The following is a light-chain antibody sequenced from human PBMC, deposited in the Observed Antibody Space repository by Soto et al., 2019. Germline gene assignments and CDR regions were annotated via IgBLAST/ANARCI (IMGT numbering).Light chain of an antibody. CDR2: GAS. CDR3: QQYNNWRGT. Sequence: ESVFTQSPGILSLSPGEGATLSCRASQRVSSSLAWYQQKPGQAPRLLIFGASRRVTGIPDRFSGSGSGTEFTLTISSLQSEDFAVYYCQQYNNWRGTFGQGTKVDIK. CDR1: QRVSSS. J-gene: IGKJ1*01. V-gene: IGKV3D-15*01.